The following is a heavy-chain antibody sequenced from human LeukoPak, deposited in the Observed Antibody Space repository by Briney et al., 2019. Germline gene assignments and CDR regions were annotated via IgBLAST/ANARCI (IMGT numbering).Heavy chain of an antibody. D-gene: IGHD3-22*01. CDR3: ARESKTYDGSGYFHDS. V-gene: IGHV4-4*07. Sequence: PSETLSLTCSVSGASLYNYFWSWIRQPAGKGLEWIGRIYTIGSSDYSPSLRSRVTLSLDTSKNQFSLNLYSVTAADTAVYFCARESKTYDGSGYFHDSWGQGTLVTVSS. CDR1: GASLYNYF. CDR2: IYTIGSS. J-gene: IGHJ4*02.